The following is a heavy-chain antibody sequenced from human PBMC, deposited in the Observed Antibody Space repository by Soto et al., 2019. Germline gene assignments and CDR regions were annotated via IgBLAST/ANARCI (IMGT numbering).Heavy chain of an antibody. CDR1: GYTFSTYG. CDR2: IGADNGDT. V-gene: IGHV1-18*01. D-gene: IGHD1-1*01. J-gene: IGHJ5*02. Sequence: QVQLVQSGAEVKKPGASVKVSCKASGYTFSTYGFSWVRQAPGQGLEWMGWIGADNGDTNYAQNFQGRVTMTTDTSTSPSYMELRSLTSDDTAVYFCARDWNGAGGFDPWGQGTLVTVSS. CDR3: ARDWNGAGGFDP.